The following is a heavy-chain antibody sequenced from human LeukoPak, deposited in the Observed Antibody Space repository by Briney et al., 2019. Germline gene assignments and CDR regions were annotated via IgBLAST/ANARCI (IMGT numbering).Heavy chain of an antibody. V-gene: IGHV3-23*01. Sequence: GGSLRLSCAASGFTFGSYAMSWVRQTPGKSLEWVSVISNGGVTTYYADSVRGRFTISRDNSKDLLYLQMDSLRAEDTAVYYCVKLSSGSGSSFGFDSWGLGTLVTVSS. CDR1: GFTFGSYA. CDR3: VKLSSGSGSSFGFDS. D-gene: IGHD6-13*01. J-gene: IGHJ4*02. CDR2: ISNGGVTT.